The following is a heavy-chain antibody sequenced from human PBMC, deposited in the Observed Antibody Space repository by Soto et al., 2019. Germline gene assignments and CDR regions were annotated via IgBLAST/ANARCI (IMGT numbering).Heavy chain of an antibody. V-gene: IGHV3-33*01. CDR2: IWYDGSNK. D-gene: IGHD5-12*01. Sequence: QVQLVESGGGVVQPGRSLRLSCAASGFTFSSYGMHWVRQAPGKGLEWVAVIWYDGSNKYYADSVKGRFTISRDNSKNTLYLQMNSMRAEDTAVYYCARDLADMQWLPLGYYGMDVWGQGTTVTVSS. J-gene: IGHJ6*02. CDR1: GFTFSSYG. CDR3: ARDLADMQWLPLGYYGMDV.